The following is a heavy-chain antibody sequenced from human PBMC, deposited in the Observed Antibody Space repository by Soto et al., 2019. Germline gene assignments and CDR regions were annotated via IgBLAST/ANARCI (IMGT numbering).Heavy chain of an antibody. V-gene: IGHV4-59*01. D-gene: IGHD3-10*01. J-gene: IGHJ4*02. CDR2: IYYSGST. CDR1: GGSISSYY. CDR3: ARVIRLLLFGESSYYFDS. Sequence: SETLSLTCTVSGGSISSYYWSWIRQPPGKGLEWIGYIYYSGSTNYNPSLKSRVTISVDTSKNQFSLKLSSVTAADTAVYYCARVIRLLLFGESSYYFDSWGQETLVTVSS.